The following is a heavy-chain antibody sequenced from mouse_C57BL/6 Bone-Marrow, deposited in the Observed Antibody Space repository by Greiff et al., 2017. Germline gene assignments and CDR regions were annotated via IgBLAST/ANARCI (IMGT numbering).Heavy chain of an antibody. Sequence: VQLQQPVTELVKPGASVKLSCKASGYTFTSYCMHWVKQRPGQGLEWIGIINPSNGGTNYNAKFKSKATLTVDKSSSTTYLQLSSLTSEDSAVYYCAREGGGYFDYWGQGTTLTVSS. CDR3: AREGGGYFDY. J-gene: IGHJ2*01. CDR2: INPSNGGT. V-gene: IGHV1-53*01. CDR1: GYTFTSYC.